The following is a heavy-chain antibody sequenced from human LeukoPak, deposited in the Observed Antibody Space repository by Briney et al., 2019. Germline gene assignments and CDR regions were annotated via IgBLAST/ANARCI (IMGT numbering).Heavy chain of an antibody. CDR3: ARGSSASTYYDMDV. D-gene: IGHD3-22*01. Sequence: GWSLRLSCAGTGFTFTSYAKTWVRQAPGMGLEWVSAMSGSGASTYYADSVRGRFTISRDDSKNTLYLQMNSLRADDTAVYYCARGSSASTYYDMDVWGKGTTVTVSS. V-gene: IGHV3-23*01. CDR2: MSGSGAST. CDR1: GFTFTSYA. J-gene: IGHJ6*03.